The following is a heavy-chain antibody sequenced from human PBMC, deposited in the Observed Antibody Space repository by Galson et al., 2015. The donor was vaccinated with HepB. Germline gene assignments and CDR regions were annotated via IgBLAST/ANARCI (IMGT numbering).Heavy chain of an antibody. CDR2: ISGGGTST. CDR3: AQGYGLFES. D-gene: IGHD4-17*01. Sequence: SLRLSCAASGFTFSTHAMTWVRQVPGKGLEWLSTISGGGTSTYYTDSVKGRFTISRDNSKNTLYLQMRSLRAEDAAVYYGAQGYGLFESWGQGVLVTVSS. V-gene: IGHV3-23*01. J-gene: IGHJ5*01. CDR1: GFTFSTHA.